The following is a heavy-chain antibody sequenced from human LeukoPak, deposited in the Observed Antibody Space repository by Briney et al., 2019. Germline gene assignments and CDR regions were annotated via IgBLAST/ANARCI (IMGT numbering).Heavy chain of an antibody. CDR2: ISGSGGST. J-gene: IGHJ1*01. CDR3: AASPKYSSSWYEYFEH. CDR1: GFTFSSYA. Sequence: GGSLRLSCAASGFTFSSYAMSWVRQAPGKGLEWVSAISGSGGSTYYADSVKGRFTISRDNSMNTLFLQMNSLRAEDTAMYYCAASPKYSSSWYEYFEHWGQGALVTVSS. D-gene: IGHD6-13*01. V-gene: IGHV3-23*01.